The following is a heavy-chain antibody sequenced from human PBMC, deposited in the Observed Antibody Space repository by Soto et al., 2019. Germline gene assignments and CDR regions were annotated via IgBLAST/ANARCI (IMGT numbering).Heavy chain of an antibody. CDR3: ARSRTRYGMDV. D-gene: IGHD2-2*01. V-gene: IGHV3-30-3*01. CDR2: ISYDGSNK. Sequence: PGGSLRLSCAASGFTFSSYAMHWVRQAPGKGLEWVAVISYDGSNKYYADSVRGRFTISRDNSKNTLYLQMNSLRAEDTAVYYCARSRTRYGMDVWGQGTTVTVSS. CDR1: GFTFSSYA. J-gene: IGHJ6*02.